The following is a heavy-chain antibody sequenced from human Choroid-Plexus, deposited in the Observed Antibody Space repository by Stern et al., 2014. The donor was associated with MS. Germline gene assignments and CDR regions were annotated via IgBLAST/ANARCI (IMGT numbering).Heavy chain of an antibody. J-gene: IGHJ5*02. CDR2: VSYDGSNK. CDR3: AKDRQYLTYFFDH. D-gene: IGHD2/OR15-2a*01. Sequence: VHLVASGGGVVQPGRPLRLSCVASGFTFGSCAMHWVRQAPGKGLAWVAGVSYDGSNKYYADSVKGRFTISRDNSQNTLYMQMSSLRPEDTAVYYCAKDRQYLTYFFDHWGQGSLVTVSS. CDR1: GFTFGSCA. V-gene: IGHV3-30*18.